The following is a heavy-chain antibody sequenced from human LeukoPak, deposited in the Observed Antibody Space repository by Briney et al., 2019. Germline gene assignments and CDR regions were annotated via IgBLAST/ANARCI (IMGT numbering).Heavy chain of an antibody. D-gene: IGHD5-12*01. CDR1: GFTFSSYA. V-gene: IGHV3-23*01. Sequence: PGGSLRLSCAASGFTFSSYAMSWVRQAPGKGLEWVSGISSSGGSTYYADSVKGRFTISRDNSKNTLYLQMNSLRAEDTAVYYCARVSGYDEGAFDYWGQGTLVTVSS. CDR2: ISSSGGST. J-gene: IGHJ4*02. CDR3: ARVSGYDEGAFDY.